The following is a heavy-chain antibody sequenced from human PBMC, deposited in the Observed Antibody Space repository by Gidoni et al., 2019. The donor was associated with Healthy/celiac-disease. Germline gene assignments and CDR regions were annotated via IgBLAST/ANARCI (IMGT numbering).Heavy chain of an antibody. CDR2: IYTSGST. Sequence: QVQLQESGPGLVKPSETLSLTCTVSGGSIRSYYWRWIRQPAGKGLEWIGRIYTSGSTNYNPSLKSRVTMSVDTSKNQFSLKLSSVTAADTAVYYCAREGVGYCSSTSCYNGNWFDPWGQGTLVTVSS. CDR1: GGSIRSYY. J-gene: IGHJ5*02. CDR3: AREGVGYCSSTSCYNGNWFDP. V-gene: IGHV4-4*07. D-gene: IGHD2-2*02.